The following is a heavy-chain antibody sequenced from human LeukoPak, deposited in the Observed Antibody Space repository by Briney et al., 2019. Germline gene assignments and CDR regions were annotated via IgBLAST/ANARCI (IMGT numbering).Heavy chain of an antibody. CDR1: GSTFSSYG. CDR2: IRYDGSNK. CDR3: ARDPSTLLPTDDS. V-gene: IGHV3-30*02. Sequence: GGSLRLSCAASGSTFSSYGMHWVRQAPGKGLEWVAFIRYDGSNKYYADSVKGRFTISRDNSKNTLYLQMNSLRVEDTAIYYCARDPSTLLPTDDSWGQGTLVAVSS. D-gene: IGHD2-2*01. J-gene: IGHJ4*02.